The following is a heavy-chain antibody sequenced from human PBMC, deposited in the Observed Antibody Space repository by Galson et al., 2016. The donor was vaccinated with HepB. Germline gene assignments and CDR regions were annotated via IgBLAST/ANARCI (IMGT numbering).Heavy chain of an antibody. Sequence: GWIRQPPGKGLEWIGYVYKTGSTNYSPSLKSRVTVSVDTSKNQFSLKLRSVTAADTAVYYCARGVTGTPYFDFWGQGALVTVSS. CDR2: VYKTGST. V-gene: IGHV4-59*01. J-gene: IGHJ4*02. CDR3: ARGVTGTPYFDF. D-gene: IGHD2-21*02.